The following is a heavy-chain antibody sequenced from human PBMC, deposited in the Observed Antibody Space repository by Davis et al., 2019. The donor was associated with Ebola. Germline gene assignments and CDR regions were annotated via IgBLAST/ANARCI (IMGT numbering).Heavy chain of an antibody. CDR1: GFTFGSYW. J-gene: IGHJ6*02. V-gene: IGHV3-23*01. CDR3: AKRGIVVVPAATSPWYYYGMDV. D-gene: IGHD2-2*01. Sequence: GESLKISCAASGFTFGSYWMSWVRQAPGKGLEWVSAISGSGGSTYYADSVKGRFTISRDNSKNTLYLQMNSLRAEDTAVYYCAKRGIVVVPAATSPWYYYGMDVWGQGTTVTVSS. CDR2: ISGSGGST.